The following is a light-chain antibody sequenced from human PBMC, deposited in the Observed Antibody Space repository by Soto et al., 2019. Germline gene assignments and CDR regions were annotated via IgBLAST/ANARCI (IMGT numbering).Light chain of an antibody. CDR3: QQYNNWPPIFT. CDR1: QSVSSN. CDR2: SAS. J-gene: IGKJ3*01. V-gene: IGKV3-15*01. Sequence: EIVMTQSPATLSVSPGERATLSCRASQSVSSNLAWYQQKPGQAPRLLIYSASTRSTGITARFSGSGSGTEFTLTIRSLQSEDFAVYYCQQYNNWPPIFTFGPGTKVDIK.